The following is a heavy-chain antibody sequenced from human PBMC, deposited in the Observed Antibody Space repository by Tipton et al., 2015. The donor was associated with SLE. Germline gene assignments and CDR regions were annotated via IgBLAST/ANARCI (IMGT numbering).Heavy chain of an antibody. Sequence: TLSLTCIVSGGSISSHYWTWIRQPPGKGLEWIGYISYSGSTKYNPSLKSRVTISVDTSKKQFLLKLSSVTAADTAVYYCARCTPHWYFDLWGRGTLVTVSS. CDR2: ISYSGST. J-gene: IGHJ2*01. D-gene: IGHD2-8*01. V-gene: IGHV4-59*11. CDR1: GGSISSHY. CDR3: ARCTPHWYFDL.